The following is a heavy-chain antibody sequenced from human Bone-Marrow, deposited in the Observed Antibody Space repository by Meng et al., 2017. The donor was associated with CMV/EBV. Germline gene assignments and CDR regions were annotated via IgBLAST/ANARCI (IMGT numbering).Heavy chain of an antibody. J-gene: IGHJ6*02. Sequence: GESLKISCAASGFTFSSYSMNWVRQAPGKGLEWVSVIYSGGSTYYADSVKGRFTISRDNSKNTLYLQMNSLRAEDTAVYYCARGTRGTSGYYYYYGMDVWGQGNTVTVSS. V-gene: IGHV3-66*02. CDR1: GFTFSSYS. CDR2: IYSGGST. D-gene: IGHD1-7*01. CDR3: ARGTRGTSGYYYYYGMDV.